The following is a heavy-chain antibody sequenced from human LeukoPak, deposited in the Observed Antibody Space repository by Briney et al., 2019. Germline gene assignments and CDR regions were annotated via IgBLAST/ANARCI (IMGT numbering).Heavy chain of an antibody. J-gene: IGHJ4*02. CDR1: GFTFSSYG. CDR2: ISSSGTTT. CDR3: ARDMGWQQFDQ. D-gene: IGHD5-24*01. V-gene: IGHV3-48*04. Sequence: GGSLRLSCAASGFTFSSYGMSWVRQAPGKGLEWVSYISSSGTTTYYADSVKGRFTSSRDNAKNSLYLQMTSLRAEDTAVYYCARDMGWQQFDQWGQGTLVTVSS.